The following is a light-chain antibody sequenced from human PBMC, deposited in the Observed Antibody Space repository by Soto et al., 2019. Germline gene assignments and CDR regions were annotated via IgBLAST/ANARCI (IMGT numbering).Light chain of an antibody. CDR1: QRFGSSN. J-gene: IGKJ1*01. CDR3: QQYGNSPWT. Sequence: EIVLTQSPGTLSLSPGERGTLSCRASQRFGSSNLAWYQQKPGQAPRLLIYSTSSRATGIPDRFSGSGSGTDFTLTIRTLEPEDFAVYYCQQYGNSPWTLGQGTKVDTK. V-gene: IGKV3-20*01. CDR2: STS.